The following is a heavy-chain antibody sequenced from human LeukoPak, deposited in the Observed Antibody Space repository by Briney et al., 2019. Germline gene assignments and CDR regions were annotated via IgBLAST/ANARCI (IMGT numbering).Heavy chain of an antibody. V-gene: IGHV3-7*01. CDR1: GCTFSSYW. D-gene: IGHD6-13*01. J-gene: IGHJ4*02. Sequence: GESLTLSCTASGCTFSSYWLGWIRQAPGKGLEWVSNMKHNGSANYNLDSVKHRSTISRDNDNNSPQLEMNSLTADDTVDYYCARHGSWCFDSWGQGTLVTVSS. CDR3: ARHGSWCFDS. CDR2: MKHNGSAN.